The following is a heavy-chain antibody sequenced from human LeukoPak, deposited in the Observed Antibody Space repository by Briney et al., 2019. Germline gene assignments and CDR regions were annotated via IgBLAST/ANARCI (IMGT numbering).Heavy chain of an antibody. D-gene: IGHD6-19*01. V-gene: IGHV4-4*07. Sequence: SETLSLTCTVSGGSISSYYWNWIRQPAGKGLEWIGRIYTSGSTNYNPSLKSRVTMSVDTSKNQFSLKLSSVTAADTAVYYCARDSEGIAVAGTFDYWGQGTLVTVSS. J-gene: IGHJ4*02. CDR1: GGSISSYY. CDR2: IYTSGST. CDR3: ARDSEGIAVAGTFDY.